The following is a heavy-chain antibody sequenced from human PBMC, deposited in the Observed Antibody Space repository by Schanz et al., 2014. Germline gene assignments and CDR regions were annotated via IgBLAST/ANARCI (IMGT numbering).Heavy chain of an antibody. Sequence: QVQLVQSGVEVKKPGASVKVSCKASGYTFSSYGISWVRQAPGQGLEWMGWINVYGNTNYAQKLQGRVTMTTDTSTSTAYMELRSLRSDDTAVYYCARELCSSTTCYVRYDPWGQGTLVTVSS. CDR1: GYTFSSYG. J-gene: IGHJ5*02. D-gene: IGHD2-2*01. CDR2: INVYGNT. CDR3: ARELCSSTTCYVRYDP. V-gene: IGHV1-18*01.